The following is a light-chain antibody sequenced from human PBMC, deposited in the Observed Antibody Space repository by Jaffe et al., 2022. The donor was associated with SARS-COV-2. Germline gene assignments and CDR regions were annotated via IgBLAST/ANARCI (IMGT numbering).Light chain of an antibody. CDR2: WAS. Sequence: DIVMTQSPDSLAVSLGERATINCKSSQSILYSSNNKNYLAWYKHKPGQPPKLLIYWASTRESGVPDRFSGSGSGTDFTLTISSLQAEDVAVYYCQQYYSSPTWTFGQGTKVEIK. CDR1: QSILYSSNNKNY. CDR3: QQYYSSPTWT. V-gene: IGKV4-1*01. J-gene: IGKJ1*01.